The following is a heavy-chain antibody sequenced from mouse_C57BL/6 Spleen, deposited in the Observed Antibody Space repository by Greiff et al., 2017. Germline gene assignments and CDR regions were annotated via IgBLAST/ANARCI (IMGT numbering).Heavy chain of an antibody. CDR3: ARKSEQEPIAY. CDR1: GYTFTDYN. V-gene: IGHV1-18*01. Sequence: EVQLQQSGPELVKPGASVKIPCKASGYTFTDYNMDWVKQSHGQSLEWIGDINPNNGGTIYNQKFKGKATLTVAKSSSTAYLELPSLTSEATAVDDYARKSEQEPIAYWGQGTLVTVSA. J-gene: IGHJ3*01. CDR2: INPNNGGT.